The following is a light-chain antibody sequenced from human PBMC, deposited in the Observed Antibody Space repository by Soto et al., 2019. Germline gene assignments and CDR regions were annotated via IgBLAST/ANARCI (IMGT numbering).Light chain of an antibody. J-gene: IGLJ2*01. Sequence: QSALTQPASVSGSPGQSITISCTGTSSDVGAYNYVSWYQQHPGKAPKLMISGVSNRPSGVSNRFSGSKSGNTASLTISGLQAEDEADYYCSSYTTSSTVVFCGGTKLTVL. CDR3: SSYTTSSTVV. CDR1: SSDVGAYNY. V-gene: IGLV2-14*01. CDR2: GVS.